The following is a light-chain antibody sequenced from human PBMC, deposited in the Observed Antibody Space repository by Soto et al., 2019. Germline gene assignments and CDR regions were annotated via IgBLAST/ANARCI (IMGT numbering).Light chain of an antibody. CDR2: DVT. CDR1: SSDIGAYDY. V-gene: IGLV2-14*01. CDR3: RSHTISSTPYV. Sequence: QSALTQPASVSGSPGQSITISCTGSSSDIGAYDYVSWYQQRPVKALKLMIFDVTNRPSGVSDRFSGSKSGNTASLTISGLQTEDEADYYCRSHTISSTPYVFGTGTKVTVL. J-gene: IGLJ1*01.